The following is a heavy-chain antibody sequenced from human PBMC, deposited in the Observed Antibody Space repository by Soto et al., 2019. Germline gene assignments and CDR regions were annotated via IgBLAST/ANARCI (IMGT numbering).Heavy chain of an antibody. D-gene: IGHD3-22*01. Sequence: LRLSCAASGFTFSSYGMHWVRQAPGKGLEWVAVIWYDGSNKYYADSVKGRFTISRDNSKNTLYLQMNSLRAEDTAVYYCARDIGVVVVLNAFDIWGQGTMVTVSS. CDR1: GFTFSSYG. V-gene: IGHV3-33*01. CDR2: IWYDGSNK. CDR3: ARDIGVVVVLNAFDI. J-gene: IGHJ3*02.